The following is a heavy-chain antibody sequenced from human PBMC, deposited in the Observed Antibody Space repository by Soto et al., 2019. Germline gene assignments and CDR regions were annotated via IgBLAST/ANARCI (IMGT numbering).Heavy chain of an antibody. V-gene: IGHV3-21*01. CDR3: ARAVYCSSTSCYNDQGLYYYYYGMDV. J-gene: IGHJ6*02. Sequence: GGSLRLSCAASGFPFSSYILNWVRQAPGKGLEWVASISSSSSYIYYADSVKGRFTISRDNAKNSLYLQMNSLRAEDTAVYYCARAVYCSSTSCYNDQGLYYYYYGMDVGGQGTKVTV. CDR2: ISSSSSYI. CDR1: GFPFSSYI. D-gene: IGHD2-2*01.